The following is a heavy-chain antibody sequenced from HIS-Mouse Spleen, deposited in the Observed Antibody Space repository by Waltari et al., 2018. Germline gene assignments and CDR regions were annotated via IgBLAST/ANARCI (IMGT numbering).Heavy chain of an antibody. V-gene: IGHV1-8*01. D-gene: IGHD4-4*01. J-gene: IGHJ4*02. CDR3: ARGHDYSNYFDY. Sequence: QVQLVQSGAEVKKPGASVKVSCKASGYTFTSYDINWVRQATGQGLEWMGWRNPISGNTGYAQKFQGRVTMTRNTSISTAYMELSSLRSEDTAVYYCARGHDYSNYFDYWGQGTLVTVSS. CDR1: GYTFTSYD. CDR2: RNPISGNT.